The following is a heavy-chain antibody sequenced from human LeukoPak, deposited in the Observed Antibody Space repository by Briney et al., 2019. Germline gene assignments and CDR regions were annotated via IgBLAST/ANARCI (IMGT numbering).Heavy chain of an antibody. V-gene: IGHV4-4*07. CDR1: GDSISTYF. CDR3: ARESMVRGVTYFDY. J-gene: IGHJ4*02. Sequence: KPSETLSLTCTVSGDSISTYFWSWIRQPAGKGLEWIGRVYPSGTTKYNFSLKSLVTMSVDTSENHFSLELVSVTAADTAVYYCARESMVRGVTYFDYWGQGTLVTVSS. D-gene: IGHD3-10*01. CDR2: VYPSGTT.